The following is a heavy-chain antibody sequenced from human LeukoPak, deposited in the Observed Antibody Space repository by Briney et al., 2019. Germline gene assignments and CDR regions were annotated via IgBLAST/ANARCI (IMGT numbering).Heavy chain of an antibody. D-gene: IGHD1-1*01. CDR3: ARDTTTGIHDS. CDR2: INPNTGGT. Sequence: ASVKVSCKTSGYTFTGFFLHWVRQAPGQGLEWVGSINPNTGGTSYAQKFQGRVTMTRDTSISTAYMELSRLRSDDTAVYYCARDTTTGIHDSWGQGTPVTVSS. J-gene: IGHJ4*02. V-gene: IGHV1-2*02. CDR1: GYTFTGFF.